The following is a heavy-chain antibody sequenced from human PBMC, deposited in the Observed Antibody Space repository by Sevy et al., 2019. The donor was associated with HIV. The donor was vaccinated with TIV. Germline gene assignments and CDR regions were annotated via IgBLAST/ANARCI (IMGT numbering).Heavy chain of an antibody. Sequence: GGSLRLSCAASGFTFSSYGMHWVRQAPGKGLEWVAVIWYDGSNKYYAASVKGRFAISRDTSKNTLYLQMNRRRAEATAVYYCARDQYYDDSSGYGDYYYYGMDVWGQGTAVTVSS. V-gene: IGHV3-33*01. CDR2: IWYDGSNK. J-gene: IGHJ6*02. CDR1: GFTFSSYG. D-gene: IGHD3-22*01. CDR3: ARDQYYDDSSGYGDYYYYGMDV.